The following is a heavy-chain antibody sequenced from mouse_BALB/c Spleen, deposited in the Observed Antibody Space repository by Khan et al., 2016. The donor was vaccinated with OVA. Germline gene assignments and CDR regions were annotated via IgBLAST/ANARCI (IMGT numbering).Heavy chain of an antibody. J-gene: IGHJ1*01. V-gene: IGHV5-9-3*01. D-gene: IGHD1-1*01. CDR1: GFTFSSYA. Sequence: EVKLMESGGGLVKPGGSLILSCAASGFTFSSYAMSWVRQTPEKRLEWVATIISGGNYTYYPDSVKGRFTISRDNAKNTLYLQLSSLRSEDTAMYYCARPPITTVVATSYWFFDVWGAGTTVTVSS. CDR3: ARPPITTVVATSYWFFDV. CDR2: IISGGNYT.